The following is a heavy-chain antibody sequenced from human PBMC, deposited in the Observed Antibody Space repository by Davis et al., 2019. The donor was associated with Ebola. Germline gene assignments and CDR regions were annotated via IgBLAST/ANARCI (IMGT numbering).Heavy chain of an antibody. D-gene: IGHD2-2*02. Sequence: MPSETLSLTCAVYGGSFSGYYWSWTRQPPGKGLEWMGEINHGGSTHYNPSLKSRVTISVDTSKNQFSLKLSSVTAADTAVYYCARDIVVVPAAISDYFYYYMDVWGKGTTVTVSS. CDR1: GGSFSGYY. V-gene: IGHV4-34*01. J-gene: IGHJ6*03. CDR2: INHGGST. CDR3: ARDIVVVPAAISDYFYYYMDV.